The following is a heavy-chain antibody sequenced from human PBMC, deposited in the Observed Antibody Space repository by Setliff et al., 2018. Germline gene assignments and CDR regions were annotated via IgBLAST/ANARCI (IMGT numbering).Heavy chain of an antibody. V-gene: IGHV1-18*01. J-gene: IGHJ4*02. Sequence: ASVKVSCKTSGYTFAAYGITWVRQAPGQGLEWMGWISGHNNKTKYAQKVQGRVTMTTDKSTSTAYMELKSLKFDDTAMYFCARGGMAAAGRKGVFEHWGQGTLVTVSS. CDR1: GYTFAAYG. D-gene: IGHD6-13*01. CDR3: ARGGMAAAGRKGVFEH. CDR2: ISGHNNKT.